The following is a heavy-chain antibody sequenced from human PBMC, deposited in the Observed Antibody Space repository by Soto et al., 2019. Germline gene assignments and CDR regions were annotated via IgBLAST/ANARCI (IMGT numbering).Heavy chain of an antibody. CDR3: ASRVPDVAYYGVFDY. D-gene: IGHD3-3*01. J-gene: IGHJ4*02. CDR2: MSYDGTKQ. Sequence: PGGSLRLSCAASGFTFSTYGMHWVRQAPGKGLEGVAAMSYDGTKQYYVDSVKGRFTISRDNSRNTLFLQLNSLTVEDTAMYYCASRVPDVAYYGVFDYWGQGTLVTVSS. CDR1: GFTFSTYG. V-gene: IGHV3-30*03.